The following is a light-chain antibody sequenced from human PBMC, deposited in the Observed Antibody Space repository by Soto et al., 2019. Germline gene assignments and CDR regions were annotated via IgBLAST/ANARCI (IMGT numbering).Light chain of an antibody. J-gene: IGKJ5*01. CDR1: QTVGRNY. Sequence: EIVLTQSPGSLSLFPGERATLSCRASQTVGRNYLAWFQQKPGQAPRLLIYDASTRATGIPDKFGGSGSGTDFTLTISRLEPEDFAVYYCHQYVNSPITFGQGTRLEIK. V-gene: IGKV3-20*01. CDR2: DAS. CDR3: HQYVNSPIT.